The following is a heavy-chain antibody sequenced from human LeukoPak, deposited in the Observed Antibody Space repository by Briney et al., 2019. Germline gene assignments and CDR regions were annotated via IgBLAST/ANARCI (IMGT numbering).Heavy chain of an antibody. CDR2: IQQDGREK. Sequence: TGGSLRLSCAASGFTFSKYWMTWVRQAPGKGLEWVANIQQDGREKKYVDSVKGRFTISRDNSKNTLYLQMNSLRAEDTAVYYCAKGPLVGAYNWFDPWGQGTLVTVSS. D-gene: IGHD1-26*01. J-gene: IGHJ5*02. CDR1: GFTFSKYW. V-gene: IGHV3-7*01. CDR3: AKGPLVGAYNWFDP.